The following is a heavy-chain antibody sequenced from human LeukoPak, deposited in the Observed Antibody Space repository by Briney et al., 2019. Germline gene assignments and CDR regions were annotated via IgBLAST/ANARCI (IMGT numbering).Heavy chain of an antibody. Sequence: GGSLRLSCAASGFTFSSYAMHWVRQAPGKGLEWVAVMSYDGSNKYYADSVKGRFTISRDNSKNTLYLQMNSLRAEDTAVYYCAKDLVSGYKGEIDYWGQGTLVTVSS. D-gene: IGHD3-22*01. J-gene: IGHJ4*02. V-gene: IGHV3-30*04. CDR1: GFTFSSYA. CDR3: AKDLVSGYKGEIDY. CDR2: MSYDGSNK.